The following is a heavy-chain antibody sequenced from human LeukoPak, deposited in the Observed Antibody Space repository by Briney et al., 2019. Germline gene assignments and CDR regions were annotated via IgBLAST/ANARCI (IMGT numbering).Heavy chain of an antibody. D-gene: IGHD1-26*01. CDR2: INWNGGST. V-gene: IGHV3-20*04. J-gene: IGHJ4*02. CDR1: GFTFDDYG. Sequence: GGSLRLSCAASGFTFDDYGMSWVRQAPGKGLEWVSGINWNGGSTGYADSVKGRFIISRDNAKNSLYLQMNSLRAEDTAVYYCASAQWELPDYWGQGTLVTVSS. CDR3: ASAQWELPDY.